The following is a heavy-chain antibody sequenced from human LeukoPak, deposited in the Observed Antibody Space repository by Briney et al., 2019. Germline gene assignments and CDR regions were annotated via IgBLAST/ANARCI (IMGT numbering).Heavy chain of an antibody. J-gene: IGHJ3*02. CDR3: ARYDMLERPSFDI. V-gene: IGHV3-11*01. Sequence: PGGSLRLSCAASGFPFSDYHMSWIRQAPGKGLEWVSYIYFTGDVIYYADSVKGRFTISRDNAKNSLYLQMNSLKAEDTAVYYCARYDMLERPSFDIWGQGTVVTVSS. CDR1: GFPFSDYH. D-gene: IGHD1-1*01. CDR2: IYFTGDVI.